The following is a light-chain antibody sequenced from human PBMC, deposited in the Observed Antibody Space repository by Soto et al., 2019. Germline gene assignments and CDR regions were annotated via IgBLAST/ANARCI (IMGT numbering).Light chain of an antibody. CDR1: QSISTY. V-gene: IGKV1-39*01. CDR3: QQSSNFPLT. CDR2: AAS. J-gene: IGKJ4*01. Sequence: DIPMTQSPSSLSASVGDRVTITCRASQSISTYLNWYQQKPGKAPKLLIYAASTLQSGVPSRFSGSGSGTDFTLTISSVQPEDFATFFCQQSSNFPLTFGGGTMVEMK.